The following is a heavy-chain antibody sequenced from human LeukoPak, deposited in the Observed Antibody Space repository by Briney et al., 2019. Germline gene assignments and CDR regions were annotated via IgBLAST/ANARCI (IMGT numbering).Heavy chain of an antibody. CDR3: ARSGVATIPNYFDY. V-gene: IGHV5-51*01. Sequence: GESLKISCKGAGYSFTSYWIGWGRQMPGKGLEWMGIIYPGDSDTRYSPSFQGQVTISADKSISTAYLQWSSLKASDTAMYYSARSGVATIPNYFDYWGQGTLVTVSS. CDR2: IYPGDSDT. CDR1: GYSFTSYW. D-gene: IGHD5-24*01. J-gene: IGHJ4*02.